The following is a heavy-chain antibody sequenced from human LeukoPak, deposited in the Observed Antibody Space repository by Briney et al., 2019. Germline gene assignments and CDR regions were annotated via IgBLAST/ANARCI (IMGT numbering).Heavy chain of an antibody. Sequence: GGALRVSCVASGFTFSSYAMHWVRPAPGKGLAWVAVISYDGSNKYYADSVKGRFTISRDNSKKTLYLQMNSLRAEDTAVYYCARDGGARGMATSGEFDYWGQGTLVTVSS. D-gene: IGHD5-24*01. CDR2: ISYDGSNK. CDR3: ARDGGARGMATSGEFDY. J-gene: IGHJ4*02. V-gene: IGHV3-30-3*01. CDR1: GFTFSSYA.